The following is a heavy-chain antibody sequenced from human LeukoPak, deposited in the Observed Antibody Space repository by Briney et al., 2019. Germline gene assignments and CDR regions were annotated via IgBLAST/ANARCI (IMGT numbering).Heavy chain of an antibody. J-gene: IGHJ4*02. CDR1: GYMFTAHF. D-gene: IGHD5/OR15-5a*01. V-gene: IGHV1-2*02. Sequence: ASVKVSCKASGYMFTAHFLHWVRQAPGQGLEWMGWIDPNSGGTNYARKFRGRVTMTRDTSMRTAYMALSRLTSDDTAVYYCAREIVSASTVGFDYWGQGTLVTVST. CDR2: IDPNSGGT. CDR3: AREIVSASTVGFDY.